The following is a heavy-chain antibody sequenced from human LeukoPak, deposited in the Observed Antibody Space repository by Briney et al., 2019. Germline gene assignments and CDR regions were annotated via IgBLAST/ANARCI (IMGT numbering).Heavy chain of an antibody. CDR1: GYSFTSYW. Sequence: LGESLKISCKGSGYSFTSYWIGWVRQMPGKGLEWMGIIYPGDSDTRYSPSFQGQVTISADKSISTAYLQWSSLKASDTAMYYCARPHQTYYDFWSGQWGAFDIWGQGTMVTVSS. J-gene: IGHJ3*02. CDR2: IYPGDSDT. D-gene: IGHD3-3*01. V-gene: IGHV5-51*01. CDR3: ARPHQTYYDFWSGQWGAFDI.